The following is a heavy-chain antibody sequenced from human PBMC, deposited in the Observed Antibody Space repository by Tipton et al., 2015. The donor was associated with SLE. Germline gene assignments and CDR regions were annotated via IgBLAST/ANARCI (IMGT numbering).Heavy chain of an antibody. CDR2: INHSGST. CDR3: ARVRVLYGMDV. CDR1: GGSISSHY. Sequence: LRLSCTVSGGSISSHYWSWIRQPPGKGLEWIGEINHSGSTNYNPSLKSRVTISVDTSKNQFSLKLSSVTAANTAVYYCARVRVLYGMDVWGQGTTVTVSS. V-gene: IGHV4-34*01. J-gene: IGHJ6*02. D-gene: IGHD3-10*01.